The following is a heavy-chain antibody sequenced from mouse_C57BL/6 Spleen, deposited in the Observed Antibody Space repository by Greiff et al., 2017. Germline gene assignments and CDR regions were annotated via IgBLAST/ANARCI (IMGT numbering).Heavy chain of an antibody. CDR3: ARDGYDHGGDYFDY. J-gene: IGHJ2*01. Sequence: QVQLKESGPELVKPGASVKISCKASGYAFSSSWMNWVKQRPGKGLEWIGRSYPGDGDTNYNGKFKGKATPTADKSSSTAYMQLSSLTSEDSAVYFCARDGYDHGGDYFDYWGQGTTLTVSS. V-gene: IGHV1-82*01. D-gene: IGHD2-2*01. CDR2: SYPGDGDT. CDR1: GYAFSSSW.